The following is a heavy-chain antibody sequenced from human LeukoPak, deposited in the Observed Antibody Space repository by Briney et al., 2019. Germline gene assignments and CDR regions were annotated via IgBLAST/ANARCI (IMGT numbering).Heavy chain of an antibody. V-gene: IGHV1-69*05. CDR2: IIPIFGTA. D-gene: IGHD3-22*01. CDR3: ARDHKVRRAGYYYDSSGYYHFDY. CDR1: GGTSSSYA. Sequence: SVKVSCKASGGTSSSYAISWVRQAPGQGLEWMGGIIPIFGTANYAQKFQGRVTITTDGSTSTAYMELSSLRSEDTAVYYCARDHKVRRAGYYYDSSGYYHFDYWGQGTLVTVSS. J-gene: IGHJ4*02.